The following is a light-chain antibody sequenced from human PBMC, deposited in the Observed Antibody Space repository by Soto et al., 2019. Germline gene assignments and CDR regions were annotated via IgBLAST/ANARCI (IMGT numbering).Light chain of an antibody. CDR1: QSISSN. J-gene: IGKJ1*01. Sequence: EIVMTQSPATLSVSPGERATLSCRASQSISSNLAWYQQKPGQAPRLLMFRTSSRATGFPARFSGSRSGTEFTLTISSLQPDDFATYYCQQYNGYSRTFGQGTKVDIK. V-gene: IGKV3-15*01. CDR3: QQYNGYSRT. CDR2: RTS.